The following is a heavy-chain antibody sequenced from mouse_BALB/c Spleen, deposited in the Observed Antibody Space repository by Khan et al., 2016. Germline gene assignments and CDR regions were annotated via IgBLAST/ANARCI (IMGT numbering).Heavy chain of an antibody. Sequence: DLVKPGASVKLSCKASGYTFTSYWINWIKQRPGQGLEWIGRIAPGSGTTYYNEMFKGKATLTVDTSSSTAYIQLSSLSSEDSAVYFCGRRGTGPLMDYWGQGTSVTVSS. CDR3: GRRGTGPLMDY. D-gene: IGHD6-1*01. CDR1: GYTFTSYW. J-gene: IGHJ4*01. V-gene: IGHV1S41*01. CDR2: IAPGSGTT.